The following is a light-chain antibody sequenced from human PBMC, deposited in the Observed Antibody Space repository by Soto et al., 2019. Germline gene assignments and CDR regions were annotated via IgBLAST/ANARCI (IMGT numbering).Light chain of an antibody. J-gene: IGLJ2*01. Sequence: QSALTQPPSASGSPGQSVTISCTGTSSDVGGYNYVSWYQQHPGKAPKLMISEVSKRPSGVPDRFSGSKSGNTASLTVSGLQAEDEADYCCSSYADSIVLFGGGTKLTVL. CDR2: EVS. CDR3: SSYADSIVL. CDR1: SSDVGGYNY. V-gene: IGLV2-8*01.